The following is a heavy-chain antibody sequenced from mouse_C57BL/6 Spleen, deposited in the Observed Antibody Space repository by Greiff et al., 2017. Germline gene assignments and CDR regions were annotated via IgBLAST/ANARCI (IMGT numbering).Heavy chain of an antibody. J-gene: IGHJ2*01. V-gene: IGHV1-43*01. D-gene: IGHD2-3*01. Sequence: VQLQQSGPELVKPGASVKISCKASGYSFTGYYMHWVKQSSEKSLEWIGEINPSTGGTSYNQKFKGKATLTVDKSSSTAYMQLKSLPSEDSAVXYCASCPYGGYPHFDYWGQGTTLTVSS. CDR3: ASCPYGGYPHFDY. CDR2: INPSTGGT. CDR1: GYSFTGYY.